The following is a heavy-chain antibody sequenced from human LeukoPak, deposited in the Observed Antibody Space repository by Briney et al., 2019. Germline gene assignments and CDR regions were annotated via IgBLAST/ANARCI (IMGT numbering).Heavy chain of an antibody. CDR1: GFTFSNYS. Sequence: GSLRLSCAASGFTFSNYSMNWVRQAPGKGLEWVSSISSSSTYIYYADSVKGRFTISRDNAKNSLYLQMNSLRAEDTAVHYCARDLGSSGYYYFEYWGQGTLVTVSS. J-gene: IGHJ4*02. V-gene: IGHV3-21*01. CDR2: ISSSSTYI. CDR3: ARDLGSSGYYYFEY. D-gene: IGHD3-22*01.